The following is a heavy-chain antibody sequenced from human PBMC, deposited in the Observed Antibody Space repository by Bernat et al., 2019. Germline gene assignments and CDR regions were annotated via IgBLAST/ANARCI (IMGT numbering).Heavy chain of an antibody. CDR3: ARHWWELLTLFDY. J-gene: IGHJ4*02. V-gene: IGHV4-39*01. D-gene: IGHD1-26*01. CDR2: IYYSGST. Sequence: QLQLQESGPGLVKPSETLSLTCTVSGGSISSSSYYWGWIRQPPGKGLEWIGSIYYSGSTYYNPSLKSRVTISVDTSKNQFSLKLSSVTAADTAVYYCARHWWELLTLFDYWGQGTLVTVSS. CDR1: GGSISSSSYY.